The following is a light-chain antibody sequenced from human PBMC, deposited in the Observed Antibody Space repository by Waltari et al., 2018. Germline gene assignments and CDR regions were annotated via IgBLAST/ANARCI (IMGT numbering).Light chain of an antibody. CDR2: DVA. CDR1: HDVSKR. J-gene: IGKJ5*01. CDR3: QQYEILIA. Sequence: DIQLTQSPSSLSASIGDGVTITCRASHDVSKRLNWYQQKLGEAPKLLFYDVAHWERGVPSMFRGRGSGTDFTLTISSLEPEDVATYYCQQYEILIAFGQGTRL. V-gene: IGKV1-33*01.